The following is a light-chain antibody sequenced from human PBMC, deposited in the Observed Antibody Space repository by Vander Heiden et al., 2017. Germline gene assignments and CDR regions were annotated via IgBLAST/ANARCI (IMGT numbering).Light chain of an antibody. CDR3: ATWDDSLNGHV. V-gene: IGLV1-36*01. J-gene: IGLJ3*02. CDR1: SSNIGNNA. CDR2: SDD. Sequence: QSVLTQPPSVSEAPRHRVTISCSGSSSNIGNNAVKWYQQLPGKAPKLLIYSDDLLPSGVSDRFSASKSGTSASLTISGLQSEDEGHYYCATWDDSLNGHVFGGGTKLTVL.